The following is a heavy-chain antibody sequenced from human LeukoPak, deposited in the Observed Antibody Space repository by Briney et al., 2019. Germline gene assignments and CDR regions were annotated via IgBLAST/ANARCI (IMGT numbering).Heavy chain of an antibody. CDR2: INSDGSST. CDR3: ARGVGITMVRGVISYTDY. CDR1: GFFFDDYG. J-gene: IGHJ4*02. D-gene: IGHD3-10*01. V-gene: IGHV3-74*01. Sequence: PGGSLRLSCAASGFFFDDYGMHWVRQAPGKGLVWVSRINSDGSSTSYADSVKGRFTISRDNAKNTLYLQMNSLRAEDTAVYFCARGVGITMVRGVISYTDYWGQGTLVTVSS.